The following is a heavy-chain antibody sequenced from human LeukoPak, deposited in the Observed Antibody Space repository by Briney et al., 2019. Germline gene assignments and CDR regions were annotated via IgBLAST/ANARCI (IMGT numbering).Heavy chain of an antibody. D-gene: IGHD3-10*01. CDR3: AKGSDPFRWFGEFNVKLPRPIRHYYFDS. CDR2: INHSGST. CDR1: GGSFSGYY. V-gene: IGHV4-34*01. Sequence: SETLSLTCAVYGGSFSGYYWSWIRQPPGKGLEWIGEINHSGSTNYNPSLKSRVTISVDKSKNQFSLKLSSVTAADTAVYYCAKGSDPFRWFGEFNVKLPRPIRHYYFDSWGQGTLVTVSS. J-gene: IGHJ4*02.